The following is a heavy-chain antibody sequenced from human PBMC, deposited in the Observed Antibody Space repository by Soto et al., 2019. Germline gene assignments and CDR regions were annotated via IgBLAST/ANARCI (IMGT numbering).Heavy chain of an antibody. CDR3: AREGSYSAYNFAHGIQLWSFDF. J-gene: IGHJ4*02. V-gene: IGHV4-4*07. CDR2: IFSSGST. D-gene: IGHD5-12*01. Sequence: SETLSLTCTVSGGSINTFYWSWVRHPAGKGLEWIGRIFSSGSTSFNPSLESRVAMSVDTSKNHFSLNLSSVTAADMAVYYCAREGSYSAYNFAHGIQLWSFDFWGQGALVTVSS. CDR1: GGSINTFY.